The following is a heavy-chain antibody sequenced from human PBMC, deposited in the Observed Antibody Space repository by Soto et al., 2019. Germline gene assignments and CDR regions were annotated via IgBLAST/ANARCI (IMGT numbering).Heavy chain of an antibody. CDR1: GFTFSNYG. J-gene: IGHJ4*02. Sequence: VGSLTLSCAASGFTFSNYGMHWVRQAPGKGLEWVAVVWYDGSNKYYADSVKGRFTISRDNSKNTLYLQMNSLRAEDTAVYYCARDQRERWFSPGFDYWGQGTLVTVSS. CDR3: ARDQRERWFSPGFDY. D-gene: IGHD1-1*01. V-gene: IGHV3-33*01. CDR2: VWYDGSNK.